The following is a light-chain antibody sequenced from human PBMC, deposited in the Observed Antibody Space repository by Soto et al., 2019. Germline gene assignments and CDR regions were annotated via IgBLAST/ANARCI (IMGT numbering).Light chain of an antibody. V-gene: IGLV1-40*01. Sequence: QSVLTQPPSVSGAPGQRVTISCTGSSSNTGAGYDVHWYQQLPGTAPKLLISNNNNRPSGVPDRFSGSKSGTSASLAITGLQAEDEADYYCQSYDSILRGVVFGGGTKLT. CDR2: NNN. CDR1: SSNTGAGYD. CDR3: QSYDSILRGVV. J-gene: IGLJ2*01.